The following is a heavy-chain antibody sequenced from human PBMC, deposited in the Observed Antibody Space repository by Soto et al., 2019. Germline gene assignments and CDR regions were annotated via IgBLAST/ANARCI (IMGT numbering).Heavy chain of an antibody. V-gene: IGHV4-39*01. CDR1: GGSISSSSYY. J-gene: IGHJ5*02. Sequence: QLQLQESGPGLVKPSETLSLTCTVSGGSISSSSYYWGWIRQPPGKGLEWIGSIYYSGSTYYNPSLKSRVTISVDTSKNQFSLKLSSVTAADTAVYYCARWAGLRGVGVDPWGQGTLVTVSS. CDR2: IYYSGST. D-gene: IGHD1-26*01. CDR3: ARWAGLRGVGVDP.